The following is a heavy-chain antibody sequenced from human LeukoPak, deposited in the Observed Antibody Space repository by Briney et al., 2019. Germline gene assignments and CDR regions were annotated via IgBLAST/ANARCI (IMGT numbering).Heavy chain of an antibody. CDR1: GGSFSGYY. CDR2: INHSGST. CDR3: ARGGRYFDYYYYGMDV. J-gene: IGHJ6*02. V-gene: IGHV4-34*01. Sequence: SETLSLTCAVYGGSFSGYYWSWIRQPPGKGLEWIGEINHSGSTNYNPSLKSRVTISEDTSKNQFSLKLSSVTAADTAVYYCARGGRYFDYYYYGMDVWGQGTTVTVSS. D-gene: IGHD3-9*01.